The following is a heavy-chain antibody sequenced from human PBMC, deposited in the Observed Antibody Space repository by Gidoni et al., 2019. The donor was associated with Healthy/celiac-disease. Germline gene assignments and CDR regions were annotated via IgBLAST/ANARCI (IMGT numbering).Heavy chain of an antibody. CDR3: ARVAHYYDSRKEGWFDP. CDR1: GYSLSSGSY. D-gene: IGHD3-22*01. J-gene: IGHJ5*02. V-gene: IGHV4-38-2*01. Sequence: QVQLQESGPGLVKPSEPLSLTFAVSGYSLSSGSYWGWFRQPPGKGLEWIGRIYHSGSTYYNPSLKSRVTISVDTSKHQFSLKLSAVTAADTAVYYGARVAHYYDSRKEGWFDPWGQGTLVTVSS. CDR2: IYHSGST.